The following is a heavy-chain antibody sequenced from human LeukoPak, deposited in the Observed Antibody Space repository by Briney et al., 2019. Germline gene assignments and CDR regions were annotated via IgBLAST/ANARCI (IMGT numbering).Heavy chain of an antibody. CDR1: GFTFSSYG. CDR3: ASTSAAGTADLDY. J-gene: IGHJ4*02. CDR2: IWYDGSNK. D-gene: IGHD6-13*01. V-gene: IGHV3-33*01. Sequence: GGSLRLSCAASGFTFSSYGMHWVRQAPGKGLEWVAVIWYDGSNKYYADSVKGRFTISRDNFKNTLYLQMNSLRAEDTAVYYCASTSAAGTADLDYWGQGTLVTVSS.